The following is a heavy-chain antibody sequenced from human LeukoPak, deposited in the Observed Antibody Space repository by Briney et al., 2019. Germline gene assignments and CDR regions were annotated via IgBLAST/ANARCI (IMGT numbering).Heavy chain of an antibody. CDR3: ASDYYGSGSYWAYYYYYMDV. V-gene: IGHV3-21*01. CDR2: INSSSRSYK. J-gene: IGHJ6*03. Sequence: LSLSCAASGFTFSSYSRIWLRQGPGKGLEWVSSINSSSRSYKYYAHSGMGRFTISRDNAKNSLYLQMNSLSAEDTAVYYCASDYYGSGSYWAYYYYYMDVCGKGTTVTVSS. D-gene: IGHD3-10*01. CDR1: GFTFSSYS.